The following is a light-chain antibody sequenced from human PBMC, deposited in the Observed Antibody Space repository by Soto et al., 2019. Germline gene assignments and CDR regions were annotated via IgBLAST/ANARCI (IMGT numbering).Light chain of an antibody. CDR2: GAS. V-gene: IGKV3-15*01. CDR3: QQYYNWPRT. CDR1: QSVSNN. Sequence: EIVLAQSPGTLSLSAGERATLSCRSSQSVSNNYLAWYQQKPGQAPRLLISGASTRATGIPASFSGSGSGTEFTLTISSLQSEDFAIYFCQQYYNWPRTFGQGTKVDI. J-gene: IGKJ1*01.